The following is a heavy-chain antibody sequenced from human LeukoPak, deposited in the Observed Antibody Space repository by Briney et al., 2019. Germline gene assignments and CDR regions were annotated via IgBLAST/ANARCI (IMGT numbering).Heavy chain of an antibody. CDR1: GDSISNSHW. J-gene: IGHJ5*02. CDR3: ARESDYSHPNYFDP. CDR2: IHHSGST. D-gene: IGHD4-11*01. V-gene: IGHV4-4*02. Sequence: SETLSLTCAVSGDSISNSHWWSWARQSPGKGLEWIGQIHHSGSTNYSPSLKSRVIISIDKSKNQLSLNLNSVTAADTALYYCARESDYSHPNYFDPWGQGTLVTVSS.